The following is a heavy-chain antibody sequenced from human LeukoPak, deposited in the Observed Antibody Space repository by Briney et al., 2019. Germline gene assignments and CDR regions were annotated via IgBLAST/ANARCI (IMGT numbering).Heavy chain of an antibody. CDR2: INPNSGGT. Sequence: ASVTVSCKASGYTFTGYYMHWVRQAPGQGLEWMGWINPNSGGTNYAQKFQGRVTMTRDTSISTAYMELSRLRSDDTAVYYCAREGSEDSSGYSTPWGQGTLVTVSS. V-gene: IGHV1-2*02. CDR1: GYTFTGYY. J-gene: IGHJ5*02. CDR3: AREGSEDSSGYSTP. D-gene: IGHD3-22*01.